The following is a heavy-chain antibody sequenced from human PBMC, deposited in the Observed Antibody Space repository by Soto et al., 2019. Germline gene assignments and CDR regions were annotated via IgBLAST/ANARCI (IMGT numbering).Heavy chain of an antibody. Sequence: QVQLQESGPGLVKPSETLSLTCTVSGGSVSSGSYYWSWIRQPPGKGLEWIGYIYYSGSTNYNPSLKSRVTISVDTSKNQFSLKLSSVTAADTAVYYCARLLDYDSSGYYDIDYWGQGTLVTVSS. CDR2: IYYSGST. CDR1: GGSVSSGSYY. CDR3: ARLLDYDSSGYYDIDY. D-gene: IGHD3-22*01. V-gene: IGHV4-61*01. J-gene: IGHJ4*02.